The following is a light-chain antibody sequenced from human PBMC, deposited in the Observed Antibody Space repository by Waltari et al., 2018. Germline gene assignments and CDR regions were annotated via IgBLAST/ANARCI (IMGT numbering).Light chain of an antibody. J-gene: IGLJ2*01. CDR1: SRDGGGYNF. CDR2: DVT. Sequence: QSALTQPASASGSPGQSITIPCTGTSRDGGGYNFVSWYQQHPGKAPKLMVYDVTNRPSGVSNRFSGSKSGNTASLTISGLQAEDEADYYCSSYTSSISVVFGGGTKLTVL. V-gene: IGLV2-14*03. CDR3: SSYTSSISVV.